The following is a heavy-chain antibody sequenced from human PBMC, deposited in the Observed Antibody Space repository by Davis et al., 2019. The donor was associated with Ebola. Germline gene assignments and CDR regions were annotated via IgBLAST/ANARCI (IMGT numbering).Heavy chain of an antibody. J-gene: IGHJ5*02. V-gene: IGHV3-69-1*01. CDR1: CFTFSDYY. D-gene: IGHD1-26*01. CDR2: ISSSGTI. Sequence: GESLNTSCAASCFTFSDYYMNWLRQAPGKGQEWVSSISSSGTIYYADSVKGRFTISRDNAKNSLYLQMNSLRAEDTAVYYCARLIGSYPSWFDPWGQGTLVTVSS. CDR3: ARLIGSYPSWFDP.